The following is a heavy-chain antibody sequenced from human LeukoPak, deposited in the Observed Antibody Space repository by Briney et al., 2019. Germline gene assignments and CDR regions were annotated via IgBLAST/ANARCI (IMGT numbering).Heavy chain of an antibody. Sequence: GASVKVSCKASGYTFTSYGISWVRQAPGQGLEWMGWISAYNGNTNYAQKLQGRVTMTTDTSTSTAYMELRSLRSDDTAVYYCARGGYYDILTGYYYRDPEQYFDYWGQGTLVTVSS. CDR2: ISAYNGNT. CDR1: GYTFTSYG. J-gene: IGHJ4*02. CDR3: ARGGYYDILTGYYYRDPEQYFDY. D-gene: IGHD3-9*01. V-gene: IGHV1-18*01.